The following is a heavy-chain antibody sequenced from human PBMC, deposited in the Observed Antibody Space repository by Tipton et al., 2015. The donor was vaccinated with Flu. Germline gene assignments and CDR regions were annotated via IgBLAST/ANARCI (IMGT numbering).Heavy chain of an antibody. D-gene: IGHD2-21*01. CDR1: GSSVSSGNYY. J-gene: IGHJ3*02. Sequence: TLSLTCNVSGSSVSSGNYYWTWIRQPPGKALEWIGCMHYSGSTNYDPSLKSRVTISLDASKNQFSLKLSSVTAADTAVYYCARVKYSGDAFDIWGRGTMVTVSS. V-gene: IGHV4-61*01. CDR2: MHYSGST. CDR3: ARVKYSGDAFDI.